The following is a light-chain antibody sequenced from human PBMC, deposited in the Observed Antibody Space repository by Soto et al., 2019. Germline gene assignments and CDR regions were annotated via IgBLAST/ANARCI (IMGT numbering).Light chain of an antibody. Sequence: EIVMTQSPVTLSVSPGGRATLSCRASQSISDTLAWYQQKPGQAPRLLMYGVSTRATGIPARFSGSGSGTDFTLTISDVQPEDFALYYCHQRQSWPRTFGQGTKVDIK. V-gene: IGKV3-15*01. CDR1: QSISDT. CDR3: HQRQSWPRT. CDR2: GVS. J-gene: IGKJ1*01.